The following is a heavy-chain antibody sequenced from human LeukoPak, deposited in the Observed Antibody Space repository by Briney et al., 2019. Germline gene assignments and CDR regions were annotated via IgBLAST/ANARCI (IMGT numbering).Heavy chain of an antibody. J-gene: IGHJ5*02. CDR1: GYTFTGYY. D-gene: IGHD3-10*01. V-gene: IGHV1-18*04. CDR3: ARVPYGYNWFDP. Sequence: ASVKVSCKASGYTFTGYYMHWVRQAPGQGLEWMGWISAYNGNTNYAQKLQGRVTMTTDTSTSTAYMELRSLRSDDTAVYYCARVPYGYNWFDPWGQGTLVTVSS. CDR2: ISAYNGNT.